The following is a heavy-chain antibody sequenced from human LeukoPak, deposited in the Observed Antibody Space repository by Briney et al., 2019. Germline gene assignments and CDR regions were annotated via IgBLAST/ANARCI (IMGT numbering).Heavy chain of an antibody. Sequence: GASVKVSCKASGYTFTSYGIRWVRQAPGQGLEWMGWISAYNGNTNYAQKLQGRVTMTTDTSTSTAYMELRSLRSDDTAVYYCARDRSRIAVAGPTKAFDIWGQGTMVTVSS. CDR3: ARDRSRIAVAGPTKAFDI. D-gene: IGHD6-19*01. CDR2: ISAYNGNT. J-gene: IGHJ3*02. V-gene: IGHV1-18*01. CDR1: GYTFTSYG.